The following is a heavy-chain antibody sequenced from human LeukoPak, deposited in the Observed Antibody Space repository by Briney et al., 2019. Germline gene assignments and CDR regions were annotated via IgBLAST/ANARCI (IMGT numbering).Heavy chain of an antibody. Sequence: NASETLSLTCAVYGGSFSGYYWSWIRQPPGKGLEWIGEINHSGSTNYNPSLKSRVTISVDKSKNQFSLKLSSVTAADTAVYYCARRRITITYWGQGTLVTVSS. V-gene: IGHV4-34*01. CDR3: ARRRITITY. CDR2: INHSGST. CDR1: GGSFSGYY. D-gene: IGHD3-10*01. J-gene: IGHJ4*02.